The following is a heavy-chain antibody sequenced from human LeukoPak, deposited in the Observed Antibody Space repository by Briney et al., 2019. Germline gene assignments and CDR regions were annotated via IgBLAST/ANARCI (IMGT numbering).Heavy chain of an antibody. J-gene: IGHJ4*02. D-gene: IGHD3-22*01. CDR2: ISAYNGNT. Sequence: GASVKVSCKASGYTFTSYGISWVRQAPGQGLEWMGWISAYNGNTNYAQKLQGRVTMTTDTSTSTAYMELRSLRPDDTAVYYCARDRGHYYDSSGYSDYWGQGTLVTVSS. CDR3: ARDRGHYYDSSGYSDY. CDR1: GYTFTSYG. V-gene: IGHV1-18*01.